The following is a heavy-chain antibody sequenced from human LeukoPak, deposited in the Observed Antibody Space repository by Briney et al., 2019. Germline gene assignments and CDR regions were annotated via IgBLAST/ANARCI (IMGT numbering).Heavy chain of an antibody. D-gene: IGHD3-10*01. J-gene: IGHJ5*02. V-gene: IGHV4-30-4*01. Sequence: SETLSLTCTVSGGSISSGDYYWSWIRQPPGKGLEWIGYIYYSGSTYYNPSLKSRVTISVDTSKNQFSLKLSSVTAADTAVYYCATSYGSGRENWFDPWGQGTLVTVSS. CDR2: IYYSGST. CDR1: GGSISSGDYY. CDR3: ATSYGSGRENWFDP.